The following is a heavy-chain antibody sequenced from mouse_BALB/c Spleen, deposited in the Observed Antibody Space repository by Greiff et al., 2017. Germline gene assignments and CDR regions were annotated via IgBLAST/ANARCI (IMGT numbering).Heavy chain of an antibody. CDR2: INPYNDGT. J-gene: IGHJ4*01. D-gene: IGHD1-1*01. Sequence: EVQLQQSGPELVKPGASVKMSCKASGYTFTSYVMHWVKQKPGQGLEWIGYINPYNDGTKYNEKFKGKATLTSDKSSSTAYMELSSLTSEDSAVYYCAREAPVITTVVGHAMDYWGQGTSVTVSS. CDR1: GYTFTSYV. CDR3: AREAPVITTVVGHAMDY. V-gene: IGHV1-14*01.